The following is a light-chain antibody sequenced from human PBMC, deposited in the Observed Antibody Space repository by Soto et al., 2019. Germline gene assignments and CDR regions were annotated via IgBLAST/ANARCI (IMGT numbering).Light chain of an antibody. CDR2: GAS. CDR1: QSVNSD. Sequence: EIVMTQSPATLSVSPGERATLSCRASQSVNSDLAWYQQKPGQAPRLLIYGASTTATGIPGRFSGSGSGTEFTLTISSLQSEDFAVYYCQQYHNWPPWTFGQGTTVEIK. J-gene: IGKJ1*01. V-gene: IGKV3-15*01. CDR3: QQYHNWPPWT.